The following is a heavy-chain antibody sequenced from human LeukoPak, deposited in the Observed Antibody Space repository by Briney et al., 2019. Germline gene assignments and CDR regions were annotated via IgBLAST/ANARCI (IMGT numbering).Heavy chain of an antibody. V-gene: IGHV3-21*01. CDR2: ISSSSSYI. J-gene: IGHJ5*02. Sequence: PGGSLRLSCAASGFTFSSYSMNWVRQAPGKGLEWVSSISSSSSYIYYADSAKGRFTISRDNAKNSLYLQMNSLRAEDTAVHYCARDGRHSSSWYGSVWFDPWGQGTLVTVSS. CDR3: ARDGRHSSSWYGSVWFDP. CDR1: GFTFSSYS. D-gene: IGHD6-13*01.